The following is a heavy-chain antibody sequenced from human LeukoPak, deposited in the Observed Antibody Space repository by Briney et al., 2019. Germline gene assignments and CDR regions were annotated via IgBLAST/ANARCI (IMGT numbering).Heavy chain of an antibody. J-gene: IGHJ4*02. CDR1: GDSISSSSYY. V-gene: IGHV4-39*01. Sequence: SETLSLTCTVSGDSISSSSYYWGWLRQPPGKGLEWIGSIYYSGSTYYNPSLKSRVTIFVDTSKNQFSLKLSSVTAADTAVYYCARHSGAYSYPHFDYWGQGTLVTVSS. D-gene: IGHD3-22*01. CDR3: ARHSGAYSYPHFDY. CDR2: IYYSGST.